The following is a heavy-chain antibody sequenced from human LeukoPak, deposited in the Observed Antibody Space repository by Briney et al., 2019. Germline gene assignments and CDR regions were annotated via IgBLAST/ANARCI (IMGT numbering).Heavy chain of an antibody. V-gene: IGHV1-46*01. J-gene: IGHJ5*02. CDR3: ARDSKWGCSGGNCQNWFDP. D-gene: IGHD2-15*01. CDR1: GYTFTSYY. CDR2: INPSGGST. Sequence: ASVKVSCKASGYTFTSYYMHWVRQAPGQGLEWMGIINPSGGSTSYAQKFQGRVTMTRDTSTSTVYMELSSLRSEDTAVYYCARDSKWGCSGGNCQNWFDPWGQGTLVTVSS.